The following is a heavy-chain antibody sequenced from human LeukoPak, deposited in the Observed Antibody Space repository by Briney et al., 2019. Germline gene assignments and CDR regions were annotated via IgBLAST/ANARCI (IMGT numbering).Heavy chain of an antibody. CDR2: IYYSGST. J-gene: IGHJ4*02. CDR3: ARQSLGYVDY. D-gene: IGHD2-15*01. Sequence: SETLSLTRTVSGGSISSYYWSWIRQPPGKGLEWIGYIYYSGSTNYNPSLKSRVTISVDTSKNQFSLQLKSVTPDDTAVYYCARQSLGYVDYWGQGSRVTVSS. V-gene: IGHV4-59*08. CDR1: GGSISSYY.